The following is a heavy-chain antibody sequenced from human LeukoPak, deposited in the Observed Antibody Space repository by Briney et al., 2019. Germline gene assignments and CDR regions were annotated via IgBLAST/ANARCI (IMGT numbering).Heavy chain of an antibody. J-gene: IGHJ3*02. CDR1: GFSFTNNW. CDR2: VKSKADDGTA. CDR3: ATEGGSGSYYGDGAFDM. V-gene: IGHV3-15*01. Sequence: PGGSLTLSCEASGFSFTNNWMSWVRQPPGKGLEWVGRVKSKADDGTANYAAHVQGRFTISRYESKNTLSLQMNSLKTEDTAVYYCATEGGSGSYYGDGAFDMWGQGTMVTVSS. D-gene: IGHD3-10*01.